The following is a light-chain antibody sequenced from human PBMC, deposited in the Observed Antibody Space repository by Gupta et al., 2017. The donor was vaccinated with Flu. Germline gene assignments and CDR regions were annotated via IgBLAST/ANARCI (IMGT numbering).Light chain of an antibody. CDR2: DVT. CDR1: SNDVGGSNR. Sequence: QSAPTQPRPVSGSPGQSVTISCPGTSNDVGGSNRVPWYEQRPGKAPKLILYDVTERPSGVPDRFSGSKSGNTASLTISGLQADDEADYYCSSHAGRVTWVFGTGSTVTVL. CDR3: SSHAGRVTWV. J-gene: IGLJ1*01. V-gene: IGLV2-11*01.